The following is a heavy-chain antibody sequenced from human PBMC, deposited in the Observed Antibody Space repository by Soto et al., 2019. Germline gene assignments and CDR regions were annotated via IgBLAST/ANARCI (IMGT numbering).Heavy chain of an antibody. CDR1: GFTFSSYG. Sequence: GGSLRLSCAASGFTFSSYGMHWVRQAPGKGLEWVGRIRNKANSYTTEYAASVKGRFTISRDDSKNLLFLQMYSLKTEDTAIYYCTTGGDAWKTGLWGQGTLVTVSS. D-gene: IGHD2-21*01. CDR2: IRNKANSYTT. J-gene: IGHJ4*02. V-gene: IGHV3-72*01. CDR3: TTGGDAWKTGL.